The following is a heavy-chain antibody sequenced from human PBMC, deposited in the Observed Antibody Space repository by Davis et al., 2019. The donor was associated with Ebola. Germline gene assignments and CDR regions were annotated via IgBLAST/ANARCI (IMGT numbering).Heavy chain of an antibody. CDR2: INPHNGNT. CDR3: ARAQFPTTSDH. J-gene: IGHJ4*02. Sequence: ASVQVSCQASGYTFTNYGITWVRQAPGQGLEWMGWINPHNGNTNYAQNLQGRVIMTSDTATTTAYMEVGSLRSDDTAVYYCARAQFPTTSDHWGQGTLVTVSS. D-gene: IGHD1-1*01. V-gene: IGHV1-18*04. CDR1: GYTFTNYG.